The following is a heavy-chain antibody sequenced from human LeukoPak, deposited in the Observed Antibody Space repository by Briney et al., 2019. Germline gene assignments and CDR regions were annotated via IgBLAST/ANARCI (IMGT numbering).Heavy chain of an antibody. CDR3: ARDHGLTYSTSSKANYFDY. J-gene: IGHJ4*02. CDR2: MNPNSGNT. CDR1: GYTFTSYD. D-gene: IGHD6-6*01. V-gene: IGHV1-8*03. Sequence: ASVKVSCKASGYTFTSYDINWVRQATGQGLEWMGWMNPNSGNTGYAQKFQGRVTITRNTSISTAYMELSSLRSEDTAVYYCARDHGLTYSTSSKANYFDYWGQGTLVTVSS.